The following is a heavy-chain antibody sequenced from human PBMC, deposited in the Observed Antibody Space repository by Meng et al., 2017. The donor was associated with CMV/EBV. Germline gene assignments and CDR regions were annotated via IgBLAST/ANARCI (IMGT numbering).Heavy chain of an antibody. J-gene: IGHJ5*02. V-gene: IGHV6-1*01. CDR2: TYYRSKWYN. Sequence: GDRLSSNSAAWNWIRQSPSRGLEWLGRTYYRSKWYNDYAVSVKSRITINPDTSKNQFSLQLNSVTPEDTAVYYCARETLTEWELHPWGQGTPVTVSS. CDR1: GDRLSSNSAA. D-gene: IGHD1-26*01. CDR3: ARETLTEWELHP.